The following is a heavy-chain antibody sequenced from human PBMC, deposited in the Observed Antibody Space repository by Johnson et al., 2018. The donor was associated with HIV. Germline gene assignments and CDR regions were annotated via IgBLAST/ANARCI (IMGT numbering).Heavy chain of an antibody. CDR3: ARERGWLVLYYAVDI. CDR2: IKQDGSEK. J-gene: IGHJ3*02. CDR1: VFTFRSYP. V-gene: IGHV3-7*01. Sequence: VQLVESGGGVVQPGRPLRLSCAASVFTFRSYPMNWVRQAPGKGLEWVANIKQDGSEKYYVASVTGRFTTSRDNAKNSLYLEMNSLRAEDTAVYYCARERGWLVLYYAVDIWGQGTMVTVSS. D-gene: IGHD6-19*01.